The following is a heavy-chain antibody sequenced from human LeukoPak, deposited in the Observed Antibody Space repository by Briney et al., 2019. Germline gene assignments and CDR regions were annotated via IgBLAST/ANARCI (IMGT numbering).Heavy chain of an antibody. D-gene: IGHD1-26*01. CDR3: ASGGIYYGAAFDF. J-gene: IGHJ4*02. CDR2: INWNGGST. V-gene: IGHV3-20*04. Sequence: GGSLRLSCAASGFSFSTYGMSWVRQAPGKGLEWVSGINWNGGSTGYADSVKGRFTISRDNAKNSLYLQMNSLRAEDTALYYCASGGIYYGAAFDFWGQGTLVTVSS. CDR1: GFSFSTYG.